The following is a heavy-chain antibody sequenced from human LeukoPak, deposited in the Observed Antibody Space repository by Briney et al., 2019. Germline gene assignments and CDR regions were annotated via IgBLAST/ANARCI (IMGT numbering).Heavy chain of an antibody. Sequence: SETLSLTCTASGGSISSSSYYWGWIRQPPGKGLEWIGSIYYSGSTYYNPSLKSRVTISVDTSKNQFSLKLSSVTAADTAVYYCASLRAGDSYWGQGTLVTVSS. CDR2: IYYSGST. V-gene: IGHV4-39*01. D-gene: IGHD3-16*01. CDR3: ASLRAGDSY. CDR1: GGSISSSSYY. J-gene: IGHJ4*02.